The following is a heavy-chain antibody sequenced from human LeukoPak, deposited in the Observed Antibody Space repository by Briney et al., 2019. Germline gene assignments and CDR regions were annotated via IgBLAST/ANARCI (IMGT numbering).Heavy chain of an antibody. D-gene: IGHD2/OR15-2a*01. V-gene: IGHV3-74*01. CDR3: AKDRAVNTLSWFDP. CDR1: GFTFSTHW. J-gene: IGHJ5*02. Sequence: PGGSLRLSCTVSGFTFSTHWMRWVRQAPGKGLVWVSHIKGDGTSTNYADSVKGRFTISRDNSKNTLYLQMNSLRDEDTAVYYCAKDRAVNTLSWFDPWGQGILVTVSS. CDR2: IKGDGTST.